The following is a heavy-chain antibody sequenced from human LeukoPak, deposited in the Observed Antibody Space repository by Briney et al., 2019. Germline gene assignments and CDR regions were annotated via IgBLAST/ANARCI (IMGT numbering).Heavy chain of an antibody. CDR2: FSGSGGRI. V-gene: IGHV3-23*01. CDR3: AKGLADIVVVPAAISLDY. Sequence: GGSLRLSCAASGFTFSIYAMSWVRQAPGKGLEWVSTFSGSGGRIYYADSVKGRFTISRDNSKNTLYLQMNSLRAEDTAVYYCAKGLADIVVVPAAISLDYWGQGTLVTVSS. J-gene: IGHJ4*02. CDR1: GFTFSIYA. D-gene: IGHD2-2*02.